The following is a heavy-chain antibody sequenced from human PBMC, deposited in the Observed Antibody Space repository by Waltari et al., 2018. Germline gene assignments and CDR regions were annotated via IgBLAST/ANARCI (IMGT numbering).Heavy chain of an antibody. D-gene: IGHD1-7*01. V-gene: IGHV3-48*04. CDR3: ASLPNYGNYVGAFDV. CDR2: ISSSGSST. CDR1: GFTFSSYN. J-gene: IGHJ3*01. Sequence: EVQLVESGGGLVQPGGSLRLSCTASGFTFSSYNMNWVRQAPGKGLEWVSYISSSGSSTFYVDSVEGRFTISRDNANNSLYLQMNRLRAEDTAVYYCASLPNYGNYVGAFDVWGQGTMVTVSS.